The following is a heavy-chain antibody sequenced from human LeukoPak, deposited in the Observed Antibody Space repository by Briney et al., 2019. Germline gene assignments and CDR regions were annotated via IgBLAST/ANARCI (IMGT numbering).Heavy chain of an antibody. J-gene: IGHJ4*02. V-gene: IGHV3-48*03. Sequence: GGSLRLSCAASGFIFSGYEMNWVRQAPGKGLEWVSYISSTTTLFYADSVKGRFTISRDNAKNSLYLQMDSLRVEDTAVYYCARGGYSYGSAKYFDYWGQGTLVTVSS. CDR3: ARGGYSYGSAKYFDY. CDR1: GFIFSGYE. CDR2: ISSTTTL. D-gene: IGHD5-18*01.